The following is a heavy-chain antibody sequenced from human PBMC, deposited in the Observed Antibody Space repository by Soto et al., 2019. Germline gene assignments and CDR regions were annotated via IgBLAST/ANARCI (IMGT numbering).Heavy chain of an antibody. Sequence: SETLSLTCTVSGGSISSGGYYWSWIRQHPGKGLEWIGYIYYSGSTYYNPSLKSRVTISVDTSKNQFSLKLSSVTAADTAVYYCARDNTYYDFWSGYNRGPNNAFDIWGQGTTVTVSS. CDR3: ARDNTYYDFWSGYNRGPNNAFDI. V-gene: IGHV4-31*03. CDR1: GGSISSGGYY. D-gene: IGHD3-3*01. J-gene: IGHJ3*02. CDR2: IYYSGST.